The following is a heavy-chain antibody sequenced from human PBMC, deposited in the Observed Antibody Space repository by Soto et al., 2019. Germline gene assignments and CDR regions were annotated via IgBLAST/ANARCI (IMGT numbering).Heavy chain of an antibody. CDR1: GFTFSTYA. CDR3: ARAANWNHESGYFDY. Sequence: GGSLRLSCAASGFTFSTYAMSWVRQAPGKGLEWVSSISGSGGGTYYADSVKGRFTISRDNSKNMLYLQMNSLRAEDTAVYYCARAANWNHESGYFDYWGQGTLVTVSS. CDR2: ISGSGGGT. V-gene: IGHV3-23*01. D-gene: IGHD1-1*01. J-gene: IGHJ4*02.